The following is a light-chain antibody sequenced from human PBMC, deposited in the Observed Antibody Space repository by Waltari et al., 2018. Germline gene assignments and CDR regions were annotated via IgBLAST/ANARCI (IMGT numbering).Light chain of an antibody. J-gene: IGKJ1*01. Sequence: IVLTQSPGTLSLSPGERATLSCRASQRVATFLVWYQQKPGQAPRLLIQGASARATGTPDRFSGSVSGTDFSLTSSRLEPEDCAVYYCQHYVRLPVTFGQGTKVEI. CDR3: QHYVRLPVT. CDR2: GAS. V-gene: IGKV3-20*01. CDR1: QRVATF.